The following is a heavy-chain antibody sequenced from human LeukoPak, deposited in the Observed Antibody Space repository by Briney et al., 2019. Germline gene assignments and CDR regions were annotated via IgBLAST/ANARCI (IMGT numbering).Heavy chain of an antibody. CDR3: ATGVPSGGYDWVHYYYGMDV. CDR1: GYTFTSYG. D-gene: IGHD5-12*01. CDR2: ISAYNGNT. V-gene: IGHV1-18*01. Sequence: ASVKVSCKASGYTFTSYGISWVRQAPGQGLEWMGWISAYNGNTNYAQKLQGRVTMTTDTSTSTAYMELRSLRSDDTAVYYCATGVPSGGYDWVHYYYGMDVWGQGTTVTVSS. J-gene: IGHJ6*02.